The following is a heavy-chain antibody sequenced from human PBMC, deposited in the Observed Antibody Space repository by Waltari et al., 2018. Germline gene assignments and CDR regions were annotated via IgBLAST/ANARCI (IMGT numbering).Heavy chain of an antibody. CDR3: ARDWGGGDYVFDP. Sequence: EVQLVESGGGLVQPGGSLRLSCAASGFTFSSYSMNWVRQAPGKGLEWVSYISSSSSTIYYADSVKGRFTISRDNAKNSLYLQMNSLRAEDTAVYYCARDWGGGDYVFDPWGQGTLVTVSS. CDR1: GFTFSSYS. CDR2: ISSSSSTI. J-gene: IGHJ5*02. D-gene: IGHD4-17*01. V-gene: IGHV3-48*01.